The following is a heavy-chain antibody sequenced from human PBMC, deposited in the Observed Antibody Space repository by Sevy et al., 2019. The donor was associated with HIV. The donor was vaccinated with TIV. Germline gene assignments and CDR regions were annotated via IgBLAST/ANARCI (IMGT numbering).Heavy chain of an antibody. V-gene: IGHV3-30*03. Sequence: GGSLRLSCAASGFTFSSYGMHWVRQAPGKGLEWVAVISYDGSNKYYADSVKGRFTISRDNSKNTLYLQMTSLRAEDTAVYYCARDKNSAMVTPFDFWGQGTLVTVSS. D-gene: IGHD5-18*01. CDR3: ARDKNSAMVTPFDF. CDR2: ISYDGSNK. J-gene: IGHJ4*02. CDR1: GFTFSSYG.